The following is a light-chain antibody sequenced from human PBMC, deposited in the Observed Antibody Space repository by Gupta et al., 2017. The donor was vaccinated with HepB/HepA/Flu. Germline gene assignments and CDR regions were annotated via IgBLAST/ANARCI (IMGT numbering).Light chain of an antibody. CDR3: SSFSRTNTRV. Sequence: QSALTQPASVSASPGQSITMSCTGNISDIGHYDYVSWYQQHPGKAPKLLIYDVRVRPSGVSDRFSGSKSGNTASLTISGLQADDDSFYYCSSFSRTNTRVLGGGTRLTVL. CDR2: DVR. V-gene: IGLV2-14*03. J-gene: IGLJ3*02. CDR1: ISDIGHYDY.